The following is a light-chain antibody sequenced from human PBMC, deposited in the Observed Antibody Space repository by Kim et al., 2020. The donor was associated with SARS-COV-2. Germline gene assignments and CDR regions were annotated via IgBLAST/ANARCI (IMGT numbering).Light chain of an antibody. Sequence: QSVVTQSPSASGTPGQRVTISCSGDKSNIGGNHVYWYQQFPGMAPKLLIYRSDQRPSGVPDRFSGSKSGTSASLAISGLRSEDEADYYCAAWDDSLNGYVFGTGTKVTVL. CDR2: RSD. J-gene: IGLJ1*01. V-gene: IGLV1-47*01. CDR1: KSNIGGNH. CDR3: AAWDDSLNGYV.